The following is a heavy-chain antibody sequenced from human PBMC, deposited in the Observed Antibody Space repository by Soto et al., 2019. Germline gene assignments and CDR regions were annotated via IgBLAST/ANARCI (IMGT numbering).Heavy chain of an antibody. V-gene: IGHV1-46*01. D-gene: IGHD3-10*01. J-gene: IGHJ6*01. CDR1: GYTLTHLY. CDR2: LNPSGGFT. CDR3: AVPTLVREYLSTDV. Sequence: ASVKVSCKASGYTLTHLYMHWVRQAPGQGLEWMGILNPSGGFTSQEPKFQRRVIMTRDTSTNPVYMELSSLRYEDKGAYYCAVPTLVREYLSTDVWGPGNTVTVSS.